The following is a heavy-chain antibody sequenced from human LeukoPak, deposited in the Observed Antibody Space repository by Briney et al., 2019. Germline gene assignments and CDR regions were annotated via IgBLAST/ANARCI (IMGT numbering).Heavy chain of an antibody. CDR1: GFTFSSYA. J-gene: IGHJ4*02. Sequence: GGSLRLSCAASGFTFSSYAMNWVRQTPGKGLEWVSVIYSGGSTYYADSVKGRFTISRDNSKNTLHLQMNSLRADDTAVYYCAKERWTTTAFDYWGQGTLVTVSS. CDR3: AKERWTTTAFDY. V-gene: IGHV3-23*03. CDR2: IYSGGST. D-gene: IGHD4-23*01.